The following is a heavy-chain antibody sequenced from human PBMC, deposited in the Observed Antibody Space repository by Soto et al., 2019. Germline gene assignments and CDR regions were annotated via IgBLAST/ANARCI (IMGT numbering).Heavy chain of an antibody. CDR2: IKQDGSEK. J-gene: IGHJ3*02. CDR3: ARAVVAATGDASDI. V-gene: IGHV3-7*03. D-gene: IGHD2-15*01. Sequence: GGSLRLSCAASGFTFSSYWMSWVRQAPGKGLEWVANIKQDGSEKYYVDSVKGRFTISRGNAKNSLYPQMNSLRAEDTAVYYCARAVVAATGDASDIWGQGTVVTVSS. CDR1: GFTFSSYW.